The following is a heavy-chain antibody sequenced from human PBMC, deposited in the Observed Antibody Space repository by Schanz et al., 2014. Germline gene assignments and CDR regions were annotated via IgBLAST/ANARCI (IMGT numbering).Heavy chain of an antibody. D-gene: IGHD3-22*01. CDR1: GFAFSNYA. CDR2: ITKDGRSA. V-gene: IGHV3-64D*06. J-gene: IGHJ4*02. Sequence: VQLVESGGGVVQPGTSLRLSCAASGFAFSNYAMHWVRQAPEKGLEYVSAITKDGRSAYYADSVKGRFTISRDNSKSTHYLQMSSLRVEDTAVYYCARDKGGYYPFDYWGQGSLVTVSS. CDR3: ARDKGGYYPFDY.